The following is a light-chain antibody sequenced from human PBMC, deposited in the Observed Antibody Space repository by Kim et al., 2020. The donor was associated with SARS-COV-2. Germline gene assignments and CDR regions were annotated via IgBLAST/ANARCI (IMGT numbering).Light chain of an antibody. J-gene: IGKJ1*01. V-gene: IGKV3-15*01. CDR3: QQYNNWPA. CDR2: GAA. Sequence: SVSPRESTTLACRDSKSVSSYLAWCQQKPGRAPRLLIYGAATRATGIPARFSGSGSGTEFTLTISSLQSGDFAVYYCQQYNNWPAFGQGTKVDIK. CDR1: KSVSSY.